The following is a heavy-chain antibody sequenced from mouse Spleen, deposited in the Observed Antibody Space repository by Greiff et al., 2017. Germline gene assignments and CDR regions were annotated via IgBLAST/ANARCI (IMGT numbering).Heavy chain of an antibody. J-gene: IGHJ2*01. V-gene: IGHV1-84*01. CDR2: IYPGSGNT. Sequence: QVQLQQSGPELVKPGASVKISCKASGYTFTDFYISWVKQRPGQGLEWIGWIYPGSGNTKYNEQFKGKATLTVDTSSSTAYMQLSSLTSEDSAVYFCGREDYGNFDYWGQGSTLTVSS. CDR3: GREDYGNFDY. CDR1: GYTFTDFY. D-gene: IGHD1-1*01.